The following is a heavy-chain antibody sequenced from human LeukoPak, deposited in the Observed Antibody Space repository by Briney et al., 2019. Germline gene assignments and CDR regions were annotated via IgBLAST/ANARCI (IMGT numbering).Heavy chain of an antibody. D-gene: IGHD1-7*01. J-gene: IGHJ3*02. V-gene: IGHV1-69*05. CDR2: IIPIFGTA. CDR1: GGTFSSYA. CDR3: ARGLELSHAFDI. Sequence: ASVKVSCKASGGTFSSYAISWVRQAPGQGLEWMGGIIPIFGTANYAQKFQGRVTITTDESTSTAYMELSSLRSEDTAVYYCARGLELSHAFDIWGQGTMVTVSS.